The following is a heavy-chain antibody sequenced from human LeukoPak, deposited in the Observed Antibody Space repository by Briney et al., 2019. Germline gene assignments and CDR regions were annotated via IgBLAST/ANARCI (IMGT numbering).Heavy chain of an antibody. CDR3: ARDRGCSATTCYTGGDWFDP. D-gene: IGHD2-2*02. V-gene: IGHV1-2*02. Sequence: ASVKVSCKASGYTFTGYYIHWVRQAPGQGPEWMGWINPNSGATNYAQKFLGRVTMTRDTSISTAYVELSRLRFDDTAIYFCARDRGCSATTCYTGGDWFDPWGQGTLVTVSS. CDR2: INPNSGAT. CDR1: GYTFTGYY. J-gene: IGHJ5*02.